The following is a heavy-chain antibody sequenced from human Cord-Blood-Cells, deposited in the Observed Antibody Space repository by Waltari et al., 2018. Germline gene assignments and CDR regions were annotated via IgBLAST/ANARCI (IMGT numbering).Heavy chain of an antibody. D-gene: IGHD3-22*01. CDR3: ATNTPPYDSSGYYFDY. Sequence: QVQLVQSGAEVKKPGASVKVSCKVSGYTLTELSMHWVRQAPGKGREWMGSLEPEKGETIYTQKVQGRVTMTEEASTDTAYMELSSLRSEGTAVYYCATNTPPYDSSGYYFDYWGQGTLVTVSS. J-gene: IGHJ4*02. V-gene: IGHV1-24*01. CDR2: LEPEKGET. CDR1: GYTLTELS.